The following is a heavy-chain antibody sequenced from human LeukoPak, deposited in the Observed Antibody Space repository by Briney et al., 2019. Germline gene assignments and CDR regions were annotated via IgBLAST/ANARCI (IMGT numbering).Heavy chain of an antibody. D-gene: IGHD1-1*01. CDR2: IRSKANSYAT. Sequence: GGSLRLSCAASGFTFSGSAMHWVRQASGKGLEWVGRIRSKANSYATAYAASVKGRFTIYRDDSKNTAYLQMNSLKTEDTAVYYCTAPTGTTGYWGQGTLVTVSS. CDR3: TAPTGTTGY. J-gene: IGHJ4*02. V-gene: IGHV3-73*01. CDR1: GFTFSGSA.